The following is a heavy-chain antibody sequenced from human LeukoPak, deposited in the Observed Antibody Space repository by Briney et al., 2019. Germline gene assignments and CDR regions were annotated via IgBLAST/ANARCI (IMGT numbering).Heavy chain of an antibody. CDR2: INPNSGGT. J-gene: IGHJ4*02. V-gene: IGHV1-2*02. D-gene: IGHD6-19*01. CDR1: GYTFTGYY. CDR3: AGVYSSGWNVDY. Sequence: ASVKVSCKASGYTFTGYYMHWVRQAPGQGLEWMGWINPNSGGTNYAQKFQGRVTMTRDTSISTAYMELSRLRSDDTAVYYCAGVYSSGWNVDYWGQGTLVTVSS.